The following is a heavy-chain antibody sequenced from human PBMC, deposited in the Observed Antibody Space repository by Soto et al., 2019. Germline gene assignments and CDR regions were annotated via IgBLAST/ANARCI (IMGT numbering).Heavy chain of an antibody. Sequence: GGFLRLSCAASGFTFSSYGMHWVRQAPGKGLEWVAVIWYDGSNKYYADSVKGRFTISRDNSKNTLYLQMNSLRAEDTAVYYCASARYCSSTSCYRDAFDIWGQGTMVTVSS. V-gene: IGHV3-33*01. J-gene: IGHJ3*02. CDR1: GFTFSSYG. D-gene: IGHD2-2*01. CDR3: ASARYCSSTSCYRDAFDI. CDR2: IWYDGSNK.